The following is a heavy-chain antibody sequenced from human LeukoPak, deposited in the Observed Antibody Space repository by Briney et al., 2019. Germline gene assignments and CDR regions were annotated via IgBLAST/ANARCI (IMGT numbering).Heavy chain of an antibody. J-gene: IGHJ4*02. CDR3: AKAQPPHYYGSGSYYPFDY. Sequence: GGSLRLSCAASGFTFSSYAMSWVRQAPGKGLGWVSAISGSGGSTYYADSVKGRFTISRDNSKNTLYLQMNSLRAEDTAVYYCAKAQPPHYYGSGSYYPFDYWGQGTLVTVSS. CDR2: ISGSGGST. CDR1: GFTFSSYA. D-gene: IGHD3-10*01. V-gene: IGHV3-23*01.